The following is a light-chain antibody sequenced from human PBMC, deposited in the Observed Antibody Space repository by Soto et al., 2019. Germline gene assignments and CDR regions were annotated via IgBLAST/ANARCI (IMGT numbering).Light chain of an antibody. Sequence: QAVVTQPPSVSAAPGQKVTISCSGANSNIGDNYVSWYQHLPGTTPKLLIYDNNKRPSGIPDRFSGSKSGTSATLGITGLQTGDEADYYCGTWDSSLSAGVFGGGTKVTVL. CDR1: NSNIGDNY. J-gene: IGLJ2*01. CDR3: GTWDSSLSAGV. V-gene: IGLV1-51*01. CDR2: DNN.